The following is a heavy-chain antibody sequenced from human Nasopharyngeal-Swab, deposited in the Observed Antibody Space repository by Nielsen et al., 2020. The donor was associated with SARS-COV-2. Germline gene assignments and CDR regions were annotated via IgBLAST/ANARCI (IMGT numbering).Heavy chain of an antibody. CDR1: NFTFSSYG. V-gene: IGHV3-30*03. CDR3: ARDEGYGSGWYLSYYFDY. D-gene: IGHD6-19*01. Sequence: LKISCAASNFTFSSYGMHWVRQAPGKGLEWVAVISYDGSNKYYGDSVKGRFTISRDNANNAVFLQMDSLRPEDTALYYCARDEGYGSGWYLSYYFDYWGQGTVVTVSS. CDR2: ISYDGSNK. J-gene: IGHJ4*02.